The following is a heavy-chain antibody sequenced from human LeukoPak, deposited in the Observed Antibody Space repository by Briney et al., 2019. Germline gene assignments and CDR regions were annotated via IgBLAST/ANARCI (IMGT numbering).Heavy chain of an antibody. CDR2: FNPENGNT. CDR3: ARDDYGGNPGGPFDI. V-gene: IGHV1-18*01. D-gene: IGHD4-23*01. CDR1: GYSFVGYG. Sequence: ASVKVSCKASGYSFVGYGITWVRQAPGQGLEWMGWFNPENGNTNYAQKVQGRVTMTADTSTSTSYMELRSLRSDDTAVYYCARDDYGGNPGGPFDIWGQGTMVTVSS. J-gene: IGHJ3*02.